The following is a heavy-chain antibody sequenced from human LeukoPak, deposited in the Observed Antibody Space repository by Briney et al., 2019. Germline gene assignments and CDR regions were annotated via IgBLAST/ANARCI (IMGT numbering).Heavy chain of an antibody. CDR2: ISSSGSTI. CDR3: ARDLVNTQTTAESDY. V-gene: IGHV3-48*03. CDR1: GFTFSSYA. J-gene: IGHJ4*02. Sequence: PGGSLRLSCAASGFTFSSYAMSWVRQAPGKGLEGVSYISSSGSTIYYADSVKGRFTISRDNAKNSLYLQMNSLRAEDTAVYYCARDLVNTQTTAESDYWGQGTLVTVSS. D-gene: IGHD4-17*01.